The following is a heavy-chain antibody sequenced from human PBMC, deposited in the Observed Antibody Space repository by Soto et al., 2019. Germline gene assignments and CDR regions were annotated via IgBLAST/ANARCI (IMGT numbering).Heavy chain of an antibody. CDR2: IYYSGST. D-gene: IGHD3-10*01. J-gene: IGHJ4*02. CDR3: ARRGSGSYSDY. V-gene: IGHV4-39*01. Sequence: SETLSLTCTVSGGSISSSSYYWGWIRQPPGKGLEWIGSIYYSGSTYYNPSLESRVTISVDTSKNQFSLKLSSVTAADTAVYYCARRGSGSYSDYWGQGTLVTVSS. CDR1: GGSISSSSYY.